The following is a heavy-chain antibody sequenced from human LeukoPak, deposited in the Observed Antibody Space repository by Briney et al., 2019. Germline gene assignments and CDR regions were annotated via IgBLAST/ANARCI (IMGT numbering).Heavy chain of an antibody. Sequence: GRSLRLSCAASGFTSSSYGMHWVRQAPGKGLEWVAVIWYDGSNKYYADSVKGRFTISRDNSKNTLYLQMNSLRAEDTAVYYCAREGIYGDYDYYYYGMDVWGQGTTVTVSS. CDR3: AREGIYGDYDYYYYGMDV. CDR1: GFTSSSYG. V-gene: IGHV3-33*01. D-gene: IGHD4-17*01. CDR2: IWYDGSNK. J-gene: IGHJ6*02.